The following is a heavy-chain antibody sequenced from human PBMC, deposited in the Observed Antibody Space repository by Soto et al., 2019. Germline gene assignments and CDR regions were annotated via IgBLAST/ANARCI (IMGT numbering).Heavy chain of an antibody. CDR3: ARKRGLVGAPYYYYGMDV. V-gene: IGHV1-18*01. J-gene: IGHJ6*02. Sequence: QVQLVQSGAEVKKPGASVKVSCKASGYTFTSYGISWVRQAPGQGLEWMGWISAYNGNTNYAQKLQGRVTMTTDTSTRTAYMELRSLRSDDTAVYYCARKRGLVGAPYYYYGMDVWGQGTTVTVSS. CDR2: ISAYNGNT. D-gene: IGHD1-26*01. CDR1: GYTFTSYG.